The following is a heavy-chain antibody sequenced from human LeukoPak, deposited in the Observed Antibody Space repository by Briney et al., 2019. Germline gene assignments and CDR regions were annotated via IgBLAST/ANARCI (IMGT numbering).Heavy chain of an antibody. CDR2: IKQDGSEK. J-gene: IGHJ3*02. V-gene: IGHV3-7*01. CDR1: GFTFSDYW. D-gene: IGHD4-23*01. Sequence: GGSLRLSCAAAGFTFSDYWMSWVRQAPGKGLEWVANIKQDGSEKYYVDSVKGRFTISRDNTKNSLYLQMNSLRAEDTAVYYCARLWATVVDWGAFDIWGQGTRITVSS. CDR3: ARLWATVVDWGAFDI.